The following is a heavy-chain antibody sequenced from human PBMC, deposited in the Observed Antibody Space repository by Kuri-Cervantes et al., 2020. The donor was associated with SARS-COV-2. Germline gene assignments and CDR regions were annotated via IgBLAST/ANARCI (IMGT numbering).Heavy chain of an antibody. J-gene: IGHJ4*02. V-gene: IGHV3-23*03. CDR1: GFTFSSYA. CDR3: ARVVVVPAATEKQWLVWRLHDY. Sequence: ETLSLTCAASGFTFSSYAMSWVRQAPGKGLEWVSVTYSGGSSTYYADSVKGRFTISRDNSKNTLYLQMNSLRAEDTAVYYCARVVVVPAATEKQWLVWRLHDYWGQGTLVTVSS. CDR2: TYSGGSST. D-gene: IGHD2-2*01.